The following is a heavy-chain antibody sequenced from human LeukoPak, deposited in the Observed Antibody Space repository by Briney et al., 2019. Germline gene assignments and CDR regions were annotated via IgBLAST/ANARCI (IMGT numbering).Heavy chain of an antibody. Sequence: SETLSLTCAVYGGSFSGYYWSWIRQPPGKGLEWIGEINHSGSTNYNPSLKSRVTISVDTSKNQFSLKLSSVTAADTAVYYCARGCSSGWYLARDWGQGTLVTVSS. CDR1: GGSFSGYY. CDR2: INHSGST. D-gene: IGHD6-19*01. J-gene: IGHJ4*02. CDR3: ARGCSSGWYLARD. V-gene: IGHV4-34*01.